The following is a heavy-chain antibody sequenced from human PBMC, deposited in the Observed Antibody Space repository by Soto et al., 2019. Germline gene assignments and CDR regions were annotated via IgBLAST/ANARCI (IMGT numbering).Heavy chain of an antibody. J-gene: IGHJ6*02. Sequence: ETLSLTCTVSGGSINYSYWTWIRQPPGKGLEWIGYIPYTGSANYNASLKSRLTISVDTSKNQFSLKLSSVTAADTALYYCARVNYGDYYYGMDVWGQGTTVTVSS. D-gene: IGHD4-17*01. CDR1: GGSINYSY. V-gene: IGHV4-59*01. CDR3: ARVNYGDYYYGMDV. CDR2: IPYTGSA.